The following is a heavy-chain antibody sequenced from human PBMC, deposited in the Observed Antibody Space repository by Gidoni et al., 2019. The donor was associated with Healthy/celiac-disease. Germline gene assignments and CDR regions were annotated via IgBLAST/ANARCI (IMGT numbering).Heavy chain of an antibody. CDR2: ISSSSSYI. CDR3: ARDPSGHYYFDY. CDR1: GFTFSSYS. J-gene: IGHJ4*02. V-gene: IGHV3-21*01. D-gene: IGHD3-3*01. Sequence: EVQLVESGGGLVKPVGSLRLPCAASGFTFSSYSRTWVRQAPGKGLEWVSSISSSSSYIYYADSVKGRFTISRDNAKNSLYLQMNSLRAEDTAVYYCARDPSGHYYFDYWGQGTLVTVSS.